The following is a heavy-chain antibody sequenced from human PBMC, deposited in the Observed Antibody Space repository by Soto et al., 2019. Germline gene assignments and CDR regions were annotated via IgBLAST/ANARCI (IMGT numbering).Heavy chain of an antibody. D-gene: IGHD4-17*01. CDR3: AKDRRAGGNYGFYSEH. CDR2: ISAPGVGS. V-gene: IGHV3-23*01. J-gene: IGHJ4*01. CDR1: GFTFASYG. Sequence: GGSLRLSCAASGFTFASYGMSWVRQAPGKGLEWVSLISAPGVGSYYADSVKGRFTISRDNSKNTIYLQMDSLRADDTALYYCAKDRRAGGNYGFYSEHRGQGTPDPVS.